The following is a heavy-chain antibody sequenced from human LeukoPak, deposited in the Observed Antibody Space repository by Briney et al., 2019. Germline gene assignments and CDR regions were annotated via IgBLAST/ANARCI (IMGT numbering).Heavy chain of an antibody. CDR1: GXTVNTNY. CDR2: IYSGGTT. Sequence: PGGSLRLSCAASGXTVNTNYMTWVRQAPGKGLEWVSSIYSGGTTYYADSVKGRFIISRDNSKNTVSLQMNSLRAEDTAVYYCARSTTVTTTWDSWGQGTLVTVSS. CDR3: ARSTTVTTTWDS. J-gene: IGHJ4*02. D-gene: IGHD4-17*01. V-gene: IGHV3-66*01.